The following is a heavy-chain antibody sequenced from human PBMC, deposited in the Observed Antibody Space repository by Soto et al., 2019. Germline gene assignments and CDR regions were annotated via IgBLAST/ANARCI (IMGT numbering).Heavy chain of an antibody. CDR2: IYYSGST. CDR3: ARGATRGYSYGRPFDY. J-gene: IGHJ4*02. D-gene: IGHD5-18*01. Sequence: QVQLQESGPGLVKPSQTLSLTCTVSGGSISSGGYYWSWIRQHPGKGLEWIGYIYYSGSTYYNPSLKSRVTISXXTXKTXFSLKLSSVTAADTAVYYCARGATRGYSYGRPFDYWGQGTLVTVSS. V-gene: IGHV4-31*03. CDR1: GGSISSGGYY.